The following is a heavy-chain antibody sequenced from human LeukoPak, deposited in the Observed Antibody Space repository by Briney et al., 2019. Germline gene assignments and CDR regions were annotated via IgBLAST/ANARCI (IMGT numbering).Heavy chain of an antibody. CDR2: ISYDGSNK. D-gene: IGHD3-10*01. CDR1: GFTFSSYG. Sequence: PGGSLRLSCAASGFTFSSYGMHWVRQAPGKGLEWVAVISYDGSNKYYADSVKGRFTISRDNFKNTLYLQMNSLRAEDTAVYYCAKDHGSGSYYNVGYFDYWGQGTLVTVSS. V-gene: IGHV3-30*18. CDR3: AKDHGSGSYYNVGYFDY. J-gene: IGHJ4*02.